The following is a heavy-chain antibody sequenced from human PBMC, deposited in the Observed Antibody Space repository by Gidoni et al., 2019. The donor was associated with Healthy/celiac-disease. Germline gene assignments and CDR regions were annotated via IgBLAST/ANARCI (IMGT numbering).Heavy chain of an antibody. CDR1: GYTFTSYG. Sequence: QVQLVQSGAEVKKPGASVKVSCKASGYTFTSYGISWVRQAPGQGLEWMGWISAYNGNTNYAQKLQGRVTMTTDTSTSTAYMELRSLRSDDTAVYYCARDQFGYGDYAGVGAFDIWGQGTMVTVSS. J-gene: IGHJ3*02. CDR2: ISAYNGNT. CDR3: ARDQFGYGDYAGVGAFDI. V-gene: IGHV1-18*01. D-gene: IGHD4-17*01.